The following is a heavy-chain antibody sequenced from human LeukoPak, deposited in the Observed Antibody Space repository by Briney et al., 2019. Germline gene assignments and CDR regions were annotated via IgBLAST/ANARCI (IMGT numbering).Heavy chain of an antibody. D-gene: IGHD2-21*02. CDR1: GGSISSYY. J-gene: IGHJ2*01. V-gene: IGHV4-59*01. Sequence: SETLSLTCTVSGGSISSYYRSWIRQSPGKGLEWVGFIYYRGSINYNPSLKSRATKSVDTSKNQFSLKLSSVTAADTAVYYGARAPLHIAVVTTPHYWYYDLWGRGTQVTVSS. CDR2: IYYRGSI. CDR3: ARAPLHIAVVTTPHYWYYDL.